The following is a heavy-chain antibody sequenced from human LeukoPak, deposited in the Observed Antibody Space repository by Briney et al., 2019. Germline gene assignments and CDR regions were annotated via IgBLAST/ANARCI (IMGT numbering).Heavy chain of an antibody. J-gene: IGHJ4*02. CDR3: ARALEYFDWLLFPPAGY. V-gene: IGHV3-30-3*01. CDR2: ISHDGSNK. D-gene: IGHD3-9*01. CDR1: GFTFSSYA. Sequence: GGSLRLSCAASGFTFSSYAMHWVRQAPGKGLEWAAVISHDGSNKYYADSVKGRFTISRDNSKNTLYLQMNSLRAEDTAVYYCARALEYFDWLLFPPAGYWGQGTLVTVSS.